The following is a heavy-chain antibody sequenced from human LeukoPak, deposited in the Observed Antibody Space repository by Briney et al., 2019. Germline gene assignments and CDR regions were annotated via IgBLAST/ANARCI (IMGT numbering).Heavy chain of an antibody. CDR3: ARGSVYDYHAFDI. CDR1: GYTFTGYY. J-gene: IGHJ3*02. Sequence: ASVKVSCKASGYTFTGYYMHWVRQAPGQGLEWMGWINPGSGGTNYAQKFQGRVIMTRDTSVFTAYMELSRLRSDDTAVYYCARGSVYDYHAFDIWGQGTMVTDSS. D-gene: IGHD5-12*01. CDR2: INPGSGGT. V-gene: IGHV1-2*02.